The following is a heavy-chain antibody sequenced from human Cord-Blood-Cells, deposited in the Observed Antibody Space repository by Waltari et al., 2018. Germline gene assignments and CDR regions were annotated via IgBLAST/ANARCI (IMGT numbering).Heavy chain of an antibody. CDR2: IIPIFGTA. V-gene: IGHV1-69*06. CDR1: GGTFSSYA. Sequence: QVQLVQSGAEVKKPGSSVKVSCKASGGTFSSYAISWVRQAPGQGLEWMGGIIPIFGTANYAQKFQGRVTITADKSTSTAYMELSSLRSEDTAVYYCARGGGYCTNGVCYTGAAFDIWGQGTMVTVSS. J-gene: IGHJ3*02. CDR3: ARGGGYCTNGVCYTGAAFDI. D-gene: IGHD2-8*01.